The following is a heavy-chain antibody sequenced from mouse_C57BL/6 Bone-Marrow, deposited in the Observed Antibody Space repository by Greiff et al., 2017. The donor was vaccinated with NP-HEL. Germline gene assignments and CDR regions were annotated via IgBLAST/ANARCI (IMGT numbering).Heavy chain of an antibody. CDR1: GYTFTSYW. V-gene: IGHV1-69*01. CDR2: IDPSDSYT. D-gene: IGHD2-1*01. J-gene: IGHJ4*01. Sequence: QVQLQQPGAELVMPGASVKLSCKASGYTFTSYWMHWVKQRPGQGLEWIGEIDPSDSYTNYNQKFQGKSTLTVDKSSSTAYMQLSSLTSEDSAVYYCARSWRGNYGAMDYWGQGTSVTVSS. CDR3: ARSWRGNYGAMDY.